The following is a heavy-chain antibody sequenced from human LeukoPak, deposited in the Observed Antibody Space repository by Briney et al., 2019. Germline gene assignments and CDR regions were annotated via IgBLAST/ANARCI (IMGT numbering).Heavy chain of an antibody. D-gene: IGHD5-12*01. CDR3: ARDGGDSGYDYYYYYYMDV. CDR1: GGSLTSYY. J-gene: IGHJ6*03. Sequence: SETLSLTCTVSGGSLTSYYWGWIRQPAGKGLEWIGRIYTSGSTNYNPSLKSRVTMSVDTSKNQFSLKLSSVTAADTAVYYCARDGGDSGYDYYYYYYMDVWGKGTTVTVSS. CDR2: IYTSGST. V-gene: IGHV4-4*07.